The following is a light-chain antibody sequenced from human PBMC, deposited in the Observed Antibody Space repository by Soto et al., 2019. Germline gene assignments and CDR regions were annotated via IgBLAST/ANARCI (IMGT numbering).Light chain of an antibody. CDR3: LLSYNGARV. CDR1: TGPVTSGQY. CDR2: DIS. V-gene: IGLV7-46*01. J-gene: IGLJ2*01. Sequence: QAVVTQEPSLTVSPGGTVTLTGGSSTGPVTSGQYPYWFQQKPGQAPKTLIYDISNKHSWTPARFSGSLLGGQAALTLSGAQPEDEAEYYCLLSYNGARVFGGGTKLTVL.